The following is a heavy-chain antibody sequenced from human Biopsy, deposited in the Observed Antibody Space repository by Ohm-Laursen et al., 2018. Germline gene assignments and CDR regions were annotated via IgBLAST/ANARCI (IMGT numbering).Heavy chain of an antibody. D-gene: IGHD3-10*01. Sequence: SETLSLTYTVSGGSINSYYWSWMRQPAGKGLEWIGRLFTSGTTNYSPSLNNRVTMSVDTSKNQFSLRLTSVTAADTAVYYCGRGGSGSFPFDYWGPGTLVTVSS. V-gene: IGHV4-4*07. CDR3: GRGGSGSFPFDY. J-gene: IGHJ4*02. CDR2: LFTSGTT. CDR1: GGSINSYY.